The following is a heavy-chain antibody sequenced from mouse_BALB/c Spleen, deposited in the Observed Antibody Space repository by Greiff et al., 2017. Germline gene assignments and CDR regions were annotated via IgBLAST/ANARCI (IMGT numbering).Heavy chain of an antibody. CDR2: IDTSDSYT. J-gene: IGHJ1*01. V-gene: IGHV1-69*01. Sequence: QVQLQQPGAELVMPGASVKMSCKASGYTFTDYWMHWVKQRPGQGLEWIGAIDTSDSYTSYNQKFKGKATLTVDESSSTAYMQLSSLTSEDSAVYYCAREAFDVWGAGTTVTVSS. CDR1: GYTFTDYW. CDR3: AREAFDV.